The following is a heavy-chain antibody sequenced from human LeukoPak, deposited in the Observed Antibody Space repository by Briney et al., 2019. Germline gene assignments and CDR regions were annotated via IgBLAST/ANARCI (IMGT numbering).Heavy chain of an antibody. V-gene: IGHV5-51*01. CDR1: GYTFTNYW. D-gene: IGHD5-18*01. CDR2: IYPGDSDS. J-gene: IGHJ4*02. CDR3: ARVQGYGLFDY. Sequence: GESLKISCKCSGYTFTNYWIGWVRQMPGKGLEWMGIIYPGDSDSRYSPSFQGQVTISADRSISTAYLQWSNLKASDTAMYYCARVQGYGLFDYWGQGTLVTVSS.